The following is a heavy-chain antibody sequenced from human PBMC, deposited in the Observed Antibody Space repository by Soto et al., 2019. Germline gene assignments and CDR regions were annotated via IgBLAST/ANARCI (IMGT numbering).Heavy chain of an antibody. CDR1: GFTFSSYG. Sequence: GGSLRLSCAASGFTFSSYGMNWVRQAPGKGLEWVAVIWYDGSNKYYADSVKGRFTISRDNSKNTLYLQMNSLRAEDTAVYYCARAMVPAADDAFDIWGQGTMVTVSS. V-gene: IGHV3-33*01. D-gene: IGHD2-2*01. J-gene: IGHJ3*02. CDR3: ARAMVPAADDAFDI. CDR2: IWYDGSNK.